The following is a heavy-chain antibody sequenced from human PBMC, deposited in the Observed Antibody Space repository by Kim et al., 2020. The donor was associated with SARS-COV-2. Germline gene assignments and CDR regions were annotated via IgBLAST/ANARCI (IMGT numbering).Heavy chain of an antibody. Sequence: GESLKISCKGSGYSFTSYWISWVRQMPGKGLEWMGRIDPSDSYTNYSPSFQGHVTISSTKSIRTAYLQWSSLKASDTAMYYCATGGREWLVDYWGQGTLVTVSS. D-gene: IGHD5-12*01. CDR2: IDPSDSYT. V-gene: IGHV5-10-1*01. CDR1: GYSFTSYW. CDR3: ATGGREWLVDY. J-gene: IGHJ4*02.